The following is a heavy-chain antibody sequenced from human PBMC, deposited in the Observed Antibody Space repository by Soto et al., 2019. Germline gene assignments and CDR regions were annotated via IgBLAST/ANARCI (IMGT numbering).Heavy chain of an antibody. J-gene: IGHJ5*02. CDR2: ISGGGAST. CDR1: GSTFNTYA. CDR3: AKHTSRWFDP. D-gene: IGHD3-16*01. Sequence: EVHLLESGGGLVQPGGSLRLSCAASGSTFNTYAMNWVRQAPGKGLEWVSAISGGGASTYYADSVKGRFTISRDNSKNMLYLQMNRLRAEDTAIYYSAKHTSRWFDPWGQGTLVTVSS. V-gene: IGHV3-23*01.